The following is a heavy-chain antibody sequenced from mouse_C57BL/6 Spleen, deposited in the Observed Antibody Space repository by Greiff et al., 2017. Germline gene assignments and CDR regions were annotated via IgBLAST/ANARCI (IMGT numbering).Heavy chain of an antibody. CDR1: GYTFTDYE. CDR2: IDPETGGT. V-gene: IGHV1-15*01. J-gene: IGHJ1*03. Sequence: LQESGAELVRPGASVTLSCKASGYTFTDYEMHWVKQTPVHGLEWIGAIDPETGGTAYNQKFKGKAILTADKSSSTAYMELRSLTSEDSAVYYCTSGGLGRGYWYFDVWGTGTTVTVSS. CDR3: TSGGLGRGYWYFDV. D-gene: IGHD4-1*01.